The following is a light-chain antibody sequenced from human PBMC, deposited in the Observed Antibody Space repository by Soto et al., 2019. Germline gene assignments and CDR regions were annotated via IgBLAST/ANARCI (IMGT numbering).Light chain of an antibody. CDR2: LGS. CDR1: QSLLYGAGYMY. V-gene: IGKV2-28*01. J-gene: IGKJ2*01. Sequence: DIVMTQSLLSLPVTPGEPASISCRSSQSLLYGAGYMYVDWYLQKPGQPPHLLLFLGSNRASGVPDRFSGSVSGTDFTLKISRVETEDVGIYYCMQTLQSPYTCGQGTQLEIK. CDR3: MQTLQSPYT.